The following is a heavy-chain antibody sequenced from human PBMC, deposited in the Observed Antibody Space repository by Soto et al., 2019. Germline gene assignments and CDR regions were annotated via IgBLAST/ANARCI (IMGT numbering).Heavy chain of an antibody. J-gene: IGHJ4*02. D-gene: IGHD1-26*01. V-gene: IGHV3-30-3*01. CDR2: ISYDGSNK. CDR1: GFTFSSYA. Sequence: AGGPLRLSCAASGFTFSSYAMHWVRQAPGKGLEWVAVISYDGSNKYYADSVKGRFTISRDNSKNTLYLQMNSLRAEDTAVYYCRSVIVGATILDYWGQGTLVTVSS. CDR3: RSVIVGATILDY.